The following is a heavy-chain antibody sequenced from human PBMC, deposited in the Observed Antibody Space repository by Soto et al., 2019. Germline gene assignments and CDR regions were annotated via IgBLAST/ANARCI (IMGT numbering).Heavy chain of an antibody. D-gene: IGHD5-12*01. V-gene: IGHV3-30-3*01. J-gene: IGHJ4*02. CDR2: VSFDGSKK. CDR3: GRARRFGDGYNLGFDY. Sequence: QVQLVESGGGVVQPGRSLRLSCAASGFTFSTYAMHWVRQAPGKGLEWVAVVSFDGSKKYYADSVKDRFTVSRDNSKNTLYVQMKSLRAEDTAVYYCGRARRFGDGYNLGFDYWGQGTLVTVSS. CDR1: GFTFSTYA.